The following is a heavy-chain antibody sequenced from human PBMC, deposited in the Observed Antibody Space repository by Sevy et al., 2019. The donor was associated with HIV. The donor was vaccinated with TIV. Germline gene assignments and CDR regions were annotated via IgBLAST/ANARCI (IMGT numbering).Heavy chain of an antibody. D-gene: IGHD1-26*01. CDR1: GFTFSSYA. CDR3: AKGFTSGRGWRYSGSFNWFDP. Sequence: GGSLRLSCAASGFTFSSYAMSWVRQAPGKGLEWISAISGSGGSTYYADSVKGRFTISRDNSKNTLYLQMNSLIAEDTAVYYCAKGFTSGRGWRYSGSFNWFDPWGQGTLVTVSS. J-gene: IGHJ5*02. V-gene: IGHV3-23*01. CDR2: ISGSGGST.